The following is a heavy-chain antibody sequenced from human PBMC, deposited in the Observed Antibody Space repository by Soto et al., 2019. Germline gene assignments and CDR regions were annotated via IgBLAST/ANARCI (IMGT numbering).Heavy chain of an antibody. CDR2: INPNSGGT. J-gene: IGHJ3*02. CDR3: GRAGGHDALDI. CDR1: GYTSSGYW. Sequence: LVKVACKASGYTSSGYWVHWVRQAPGQGLEWMGWINPNSGGTNYAQKFQGWVTMTRDTSISTAYMELSRLRSDDTAVYYCGRAGGHDALDIWGQGTMVPVSS. V-gene: IGHV1-2*04. D-gene: IGHD3-10*01.